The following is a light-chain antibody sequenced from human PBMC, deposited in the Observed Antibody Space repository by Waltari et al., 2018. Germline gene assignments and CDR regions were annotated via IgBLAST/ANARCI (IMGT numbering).Light chain of an antibody. J-gene: IGKJ1*01. Sequence: AIQMTQSPSSLSASVGDRVTITCRASQGIRDELGWFQQKPGKAPKLLICAASILESGVPLRFSGSGSGTDFTLTITSPQPEDFATYYCFQDYNYPRTFGQGTKVE. V-gene: IGKV1-6*01. CDR3: FQDYNYPRT. CDR2: AAS. CDR1: QGIRDE.